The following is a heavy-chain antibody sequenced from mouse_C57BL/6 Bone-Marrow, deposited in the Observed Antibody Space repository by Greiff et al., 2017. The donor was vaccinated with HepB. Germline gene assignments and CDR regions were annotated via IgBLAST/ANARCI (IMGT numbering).Heavy chain of an antibody. CDR1: GYAFSSYW. Sequence: QVHVKQSGAELVKPGASVKISCKASGYAFSSYWMNWVKQRPGKGLEWIGQIYPGDGDTNYNGKFKGKATLTADKSSSTAYMQLSSLTSEDSAVYFCARFDTGVTTWYFDVWGTGTTVTVSS. D-gene: IGHD2-2*01. CDR3: ARFDTGVTTWYFDV. CDR2: IYPGDGDT. V-gene: IGHV1-80*01. J-gene: IGHJ1*03.